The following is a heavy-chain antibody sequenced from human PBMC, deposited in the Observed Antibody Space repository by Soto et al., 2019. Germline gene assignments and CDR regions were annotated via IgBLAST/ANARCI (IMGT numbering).Heavy chain of an antibody. CDR1: GGSFSGYY. Sequence: SETLSLTCAVYGGSFSGYYWSWIRQPPGKGLEWIGEINHSGSTNYNPSLKSRVTISVDTSKNQFSLKLSSVTAADTAVYYCAGYYYDSSGYYYPYWFDPWGQGTLVTVSS. CDR3: AGYYYDSSGYYYPYWFDP. D-gene: IGHD3-22*01. V-gene: IGHV4-34*01. J-gene: IGHJ5*02. CDR2: INHSGST.